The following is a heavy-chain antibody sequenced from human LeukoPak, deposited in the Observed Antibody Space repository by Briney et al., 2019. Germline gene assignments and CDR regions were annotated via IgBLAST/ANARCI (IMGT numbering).Heavy chain of an antibody. Sequence: GGSLRLSCAASEFTFSSYWMSWVRHAPGEGLEWVANIKQDGSAKYYVDSVKGRFTISRDNAKNSLYLQMNSLRAEDTAVYYCARYDSHALNRWGQGTLVTVSS. J-gene: IGHJ4*02. V-gene: IGHV3-7*01. CDR1: EFTFSSYW. D-gene: IGHD2-15*01. CDR2: IKQDGSAK. CDR3: ARYDSHALNR.